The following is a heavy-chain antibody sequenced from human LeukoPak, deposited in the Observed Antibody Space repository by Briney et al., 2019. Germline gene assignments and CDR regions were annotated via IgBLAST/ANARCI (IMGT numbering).Heavy chain of an antibody. CDR2: IDSSGGYM. CDR3: LRGDRRDY. Sequence: GGSLRLSCEASGFTFNTYSMNWARQAPGKGLEWVSSIDSSGGYMFYADSVKGRFIISRDNAKDSLYLQMNSLRVGDTAVYYCLRGDRRDYWGQGTLVTVSS. V-gene: IGHV3-21*06. J-gene: IGHJ4*02. CDR1: GFTFNTYS.